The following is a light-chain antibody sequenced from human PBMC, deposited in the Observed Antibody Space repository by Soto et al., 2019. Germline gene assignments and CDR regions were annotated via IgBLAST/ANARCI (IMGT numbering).Light chain of an antibody. J-gene: IGLJ2*01. Sequence: QSALTQPASVSGSPGQSITISCTGTSSDVGGYNFVSWYQHHPAKAPKLMIYDISNRPSEVCKRFSGSKSGNKASLTISGLQAEDEDHYYCSSFTSSDTLVVFGGGTKVTVL. V-gene: IGLV2-14*03. CDR1: SSDVGGYNF. CDR3: SSFTSSDTLVV. CDR2: DIS.